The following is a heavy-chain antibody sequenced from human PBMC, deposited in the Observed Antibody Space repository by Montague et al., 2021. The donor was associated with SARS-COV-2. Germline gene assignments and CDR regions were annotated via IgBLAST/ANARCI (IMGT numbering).Heavy chain of an antibody. CDR1: GDSVSSNSAA. CDR3: AREGTVPGPRGIYFDD. Sequence: CAISGDSVSSNSAAWNWIRQSPSGGLEWRGRTYYRSKWYTDYAPSVKTRITITPDTSNNQFSLHLNSVTPGDTAVDYCAREGTVPGPRGIYFDDWGQGTLVTVSS. D-gene: IGHD1-1*01. J-gene: IGHJ4*02. CDR2: TYYRSKWYT. V-gene: IGHV6-1*01.